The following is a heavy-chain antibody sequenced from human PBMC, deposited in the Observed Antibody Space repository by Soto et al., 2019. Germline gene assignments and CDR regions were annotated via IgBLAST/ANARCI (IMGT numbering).Heavy chain of an antibody. Sequence: EVQLLASGGDLVQPGESLRLSCTASGFTFSRYAISWVRQAQGKGLEWVSTITASGSTTYYADSVTGRFTISRDNSKDSLYLQISSLRAEDTALYCCAKGDSSGDGSYGGFEIWGQGTMVTVSS. J-gene: IGHJ3*02. D-gene: IGHD6-19*01. V-gene: IGHV3-23*01. CDR1: GFTFSRYA. CDR3: AKGDSSGDGSYGGFEI. CDR2: ITASGSTT.